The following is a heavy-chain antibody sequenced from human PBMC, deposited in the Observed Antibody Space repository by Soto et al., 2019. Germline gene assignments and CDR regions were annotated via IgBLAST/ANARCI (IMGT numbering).Heavy chain of an antibody. CDR1: GGSISSGGYY. Sequence: TSETLSLTCTVSGGSISSGGYYWSWIRQHPGKGLEWIGYIYYSGSTYYNPSLKSRVTISVDTSKNQFSLKLSSVTAADTAVYYCARITIFGIDLYYFDYWGQGTLVTVSS. CDR2: IYYSGST. D-gene: IGHD3-3*01. J-gene: IGHJ4*02. V-gene: IGHV4-31*03. CDR3: ARITIFGIDLYYFDY.